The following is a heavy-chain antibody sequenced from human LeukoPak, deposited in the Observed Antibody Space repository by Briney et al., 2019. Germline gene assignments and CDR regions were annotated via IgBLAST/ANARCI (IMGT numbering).Heavy chain of an antibody. CDR3: ARAHQYSSSSNY. CDR1: GFTFSSYS. Sequence: GGSLRLSCAASGFTFSSYSMNWVRQAPGKGLEWVSSISSSSSYIYYADSVKGRFTISRDNAKNSLYLQMNSMRAEDTAVYYCARAHQYSSSSNYWGHGTLVTVSS. V-gene: IGHV3-21*01. J-gene: IGHJ4*01. CDR2: ISSSSSYI. D-gene: IGHD6-6*01.